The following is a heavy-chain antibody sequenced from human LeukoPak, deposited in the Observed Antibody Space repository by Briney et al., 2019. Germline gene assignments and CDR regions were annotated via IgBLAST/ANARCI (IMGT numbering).Heavy chain of an antibody. Sequence: GESLKISCKGSGYSFTSYWIGWVRQMPGKGLEWMGIIYPGDSDTRYSPYFQGQVTISADKSISTAYLQWSSLKASDTAMYSCARQVGGYCSGGSCYSAHDFDYWGQGTLVTVSS. D-gene: IGHD2-15*01. CDR1: GYSFTSYW. V-gene: IGHV5-51*01. J-gene: IGHJ4*02. CDR2: IYPGDSDT. CDR3: ARQVGGYCSGGSCYSAHDFDY.